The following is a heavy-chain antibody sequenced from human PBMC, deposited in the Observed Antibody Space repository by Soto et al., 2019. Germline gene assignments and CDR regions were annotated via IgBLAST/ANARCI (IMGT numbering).Heavy chain of an antibody. D-gene: IGHD3-3*01. CDR1: GYSFTPYW. J-gene: IGHJ4*02. V-gene: IGHV5-51*01. CDR3: ATQTPIWSGYYKYYFDF. Sequence: VESVRISCKVSGYSFTPYWIGWVVQMPGKGLEWMAIIYPGDSDTRVSPSFRGQVTISVDKSIRTAYLQWSSLKASDTAMYYCATQTPIWSGYYKYYFDFWGQGTLVTGSS. CDR2: IYPGDSDT.